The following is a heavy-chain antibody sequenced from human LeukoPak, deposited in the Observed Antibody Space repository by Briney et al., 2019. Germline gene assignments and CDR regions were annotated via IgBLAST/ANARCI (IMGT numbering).Heavy chain of an antibody. J-gene: IGHJ6*03. CDR1: GFTFSNYA. D-gene: IGHD6-6*01. V-gene: IGHV3-23*01. CDR2: ISGSGGST. CDR3: AKGDLMPYSSSPNYYYYYYMDV. Sequence: GGSLRLSCAASGFTFSNYAMSWVRQAPGKGLERVSGISGSGGSTYYADSVKGRFTISRDNSKNTLYLQMNSLRAEDTAVYYCAKGDLMPYSSSPNYYYYYYMDVWGKGTTVTVSS.